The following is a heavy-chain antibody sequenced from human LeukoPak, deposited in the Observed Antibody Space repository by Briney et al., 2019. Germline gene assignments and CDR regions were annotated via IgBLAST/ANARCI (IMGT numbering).Heavy chain of an antibody. CDR1: GFTFSSNA. CDR2: ISDSAGTT. Sequence: PGGSLRLSCAASGFTFSSNAMNWVRQAPGRGLEWVSAISDSAGTTYYADSAKGRFTISRDNSKNTLYLQMNSLRAEDTAVYYCAKDTTLIRGRTRGGAFDIWGQGTMVTVSS. CDR3: AKDTTLIRGRTRGGAFDI. V-gene: IGHV3-23*01. J-gene: IGHJ3*02. D-gene: IGHD3-10*01.